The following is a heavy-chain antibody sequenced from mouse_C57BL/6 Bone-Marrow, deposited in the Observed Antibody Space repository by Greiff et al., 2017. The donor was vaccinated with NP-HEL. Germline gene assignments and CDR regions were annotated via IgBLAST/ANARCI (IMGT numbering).Heavy chain of an antibody. CDR3: AREGYYGSSDFDV. Sequence: EVKLQESGPGLVKPSQSLSLTCSVTGYSITSGYYWNWIRQFPGNKLEWMGYISYDGSNNYNPSLKNRISITRDTSKNQFFLKLNSVTTEDTATYYCAREGYYGSSDFDVWGTGTTVTVSS. V-gene: IGHV3-6*01. CDR1: GYSITSGYY. J-gene: IGHJ1*03. CDR2: ISYDGSN. D-gene: IGHD1-1*01.